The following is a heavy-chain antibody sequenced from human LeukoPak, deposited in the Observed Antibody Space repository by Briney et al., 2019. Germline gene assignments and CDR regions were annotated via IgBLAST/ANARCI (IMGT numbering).Heavy chain of an antibody. Sequence: RASETLSLTCTVSGGSISSSSYYWGWIRQPPGKGLEWIGNIYYSGSTYYNPSLKSRVTISVDTSKNQFSLKLSSVTAADTAVYYCARDRNGDLDYWGQGTLVTVSS. CDR1: GGSISSSSYY. CDR3: ARDRNGDLDY. D-gene: IGHD1-14*01. V-gene: IGHV4-39*07. J-gene: IGHJ4*02. CDR2: IYYSGST.